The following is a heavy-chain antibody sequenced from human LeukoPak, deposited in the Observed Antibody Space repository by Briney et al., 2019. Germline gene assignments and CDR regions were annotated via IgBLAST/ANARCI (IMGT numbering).Heavy chain of an antibody. V-gene: IGHV1-18*01. Sequence: GASVKVSCKASGFTFTSYGISWVRQAPGQGLEWMGWISAYNGNTNYAQKLQGRVTMTTDTSTSTAYMELRSLRSDDTAVYYCARELLWFGVNWFDPWGQGTLVTVSS. J-gene: IGHJ5*02. CDR2: ISAYNGNT. CDR1: GFTFTSYG. CDR3: ARELLWFGVNWFDP. D-gene: IGHD3-10*01.